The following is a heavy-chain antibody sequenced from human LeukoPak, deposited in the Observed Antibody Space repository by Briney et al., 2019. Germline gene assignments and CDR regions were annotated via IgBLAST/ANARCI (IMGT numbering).Heavy chain of an antibody. CDR3: ARDRAPLGTIFGVVPDY. Sequence: ASVKVSCKASGYTFTSYGISWVRQAPGQELEWMGWISAYNGNTNYAQKLQGRVTMTTDTSTSTAYMELRSLRSDDTAVYYCARDRAPLGTIFGVVPDYWGQGTLVTVSS. D-gene: IGHD3-3*01. CDR2: ISAYNGNT. J-gene: IGHJ4*02. CDR1: GYTFTSYG. V-gene: IGHV1-18*01.